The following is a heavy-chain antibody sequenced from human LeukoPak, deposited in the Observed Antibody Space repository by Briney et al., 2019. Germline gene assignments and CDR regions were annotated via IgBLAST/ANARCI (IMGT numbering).Heavy chain of an antibody. Sequence: GGSLRLSCAASGFTFSSYGMHWVRQAPGKGLEWVAFIRYDGSNKYYADSVKGRFTISRDNSKNTLYLQMNSLRAEDTAVYYCAKGRFGEDTFTYYYMDVWGKGTTVTVSS. D-gene: IGHD3-10*01. CDR3: AKGRFGEDTFTYYYMDV. CDR2: IRYDGSNK. CDR1: GFTFSSYG. V-gene: IGHV3-30*02. J-gene: IGHJ6*03.